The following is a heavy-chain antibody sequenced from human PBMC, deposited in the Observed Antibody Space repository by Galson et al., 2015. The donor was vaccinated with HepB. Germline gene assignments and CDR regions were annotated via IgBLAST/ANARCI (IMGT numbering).Heavy chain of an antibody. CDR2: ISYDETNE. Sequence: SLRLSCAASGFTFNNYAMHWVRQAPGKGLEWVAVISYDETNEYYADSVKGRFTISRDNSRNTLYLQLKSLRPEDTAVYYCAGDVNCSSSSCPSNFFALGQGTVVIVPA. V-gene: IGHV3-30*14. CDR3: AGDVNCSSSSCPSNFFA. CDR1: GFTFNNYA. D-gene: IGHD2-2*01. J-gene: IGHJ5*02.